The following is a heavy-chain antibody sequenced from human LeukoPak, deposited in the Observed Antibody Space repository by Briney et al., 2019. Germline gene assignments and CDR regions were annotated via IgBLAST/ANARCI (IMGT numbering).Heavy chain of an antibody. J-gene: IGHJ6*02. CDR3: AREVLYVYHYGMSL. CDR1: GFSFSGYG. D-gene: IGHD3-10*02. Sequence: GGSLRLSCAASGFSFSGYGMHWVRQAPGKGLEWVAFIRYDGSNEYYADSVKGRFTISRDNSKNTLSLQMNGLRAEDTAIYYCAREVLYVYHYGMSLWGRGTTVTVSS. CDR2: IRYDGSNE. V-gene: IGHV3-30*02.